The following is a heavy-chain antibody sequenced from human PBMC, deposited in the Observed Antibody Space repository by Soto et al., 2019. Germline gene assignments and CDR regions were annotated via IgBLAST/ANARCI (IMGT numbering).Heavy chain of an antibody. CDR2: ISGSGGST. J-gene: IGHJ4*02. D-gene: IGHD4-4*01. CDR3: ARGLPNYSSFDS. CDR1: GFTFSSYA. Sequence: PGGSLRLSCAASGFTFSSYAMSWVRQAPGKGLEWVSAISGSGGSTYYANSVKGRLAISRDNAKNTLYLQMNSLSDEDTAVYYCARGLPNYSSFDSWGQGTLVTVSS. V-gene: IGHV3-23*01.